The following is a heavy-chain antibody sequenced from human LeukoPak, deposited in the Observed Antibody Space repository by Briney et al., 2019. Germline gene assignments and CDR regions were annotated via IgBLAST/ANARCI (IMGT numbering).Heavy chain of an antibody. CDR2: INEDGSEQ. V-gene: IGHV3-7*01. Sequence: PGGSLRLSCVASGFIFSDYWMNWVRQVPGKGLEWVANINEDGSEQDYVDSVRGRFTISRDNAKNSLYLQMNSLRAEDTAVYYCASREPSMTRFHWGQGTLVTVSS. J-gene: IGHJ4*02. CDR1: GFIFSDYW. D-gene: IGHD2/OR15-2a*01. CDR3: ASREPSMTRFH.